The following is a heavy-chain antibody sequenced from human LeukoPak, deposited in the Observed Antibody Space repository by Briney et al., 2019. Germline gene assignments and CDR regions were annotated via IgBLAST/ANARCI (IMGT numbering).Heavy chain of an antibody. Sequence: AETLSLTCAVYGGSFSGYYWSWIRQPPGKGLEWIGEINHSGSTNYNPSLKSRVTISVDTSKNQFSLNLSSVTAADTAVYYCAKDRGSYPYYFDYWGQGTLVTVSS. CDR2: INHSGST. V-gene: IGHV4-34*01. D-gene: IGHD1-26*01. J-gene: IGHJ4*02. CDR3: AKDRGSYPYYFDY. CDR1: GGSFSGYY.